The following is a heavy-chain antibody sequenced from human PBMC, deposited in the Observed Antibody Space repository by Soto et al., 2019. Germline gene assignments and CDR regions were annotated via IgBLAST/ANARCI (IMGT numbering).Heavy chain of an antibody. J-gene: IGHJ4*02. Sequence: SVKVSCKASGGTFSSYAISWVRQAPGQGPEWMGGIIPIFGTANYAQKFQGRVTITADESTSTAYMELSSLRSEDTAVYYCARRAGEVYSSSWYRGYYFDYWGQGTLVTVSS. D-gene: IGHD6-13*01. CDR3: ARRAGEVYSSSWYRGYYFDY. V-gene: IGHV1-69*13. CDR2: IIPIFGTA. CDR1: GGTFSSYA.